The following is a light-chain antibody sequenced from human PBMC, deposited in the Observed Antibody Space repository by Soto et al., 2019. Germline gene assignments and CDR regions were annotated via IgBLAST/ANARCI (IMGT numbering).Light chain of an antibody. CDR1: SSDIGAYNY. CDR2: EVT. Sequence: QSVLTQPASVSGSPGQSITISCTGTSSDIGAYNYVSWFQQHPGKAPKLIIYEVTYRPSGVSNRFSGSKSGNTASLTISGLQADDEADYYCSSYTSSRTLVFGTGTKVT. CDR3: SSYTSSRTLV. J-gene: IGLJ1*01. V-gene: IGLV2-14*01.